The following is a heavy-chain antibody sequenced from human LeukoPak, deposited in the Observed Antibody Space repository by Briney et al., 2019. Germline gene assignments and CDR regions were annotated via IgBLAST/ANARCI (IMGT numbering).Heavy chain of an antibody. V-gene: IGHV3-13*04. Sequence: GGSLRLSCAASGFTFSSYDMHWVRQATGKGLEWVSAIGTAGDTYYPGSVKGRFTISRENAKNSLYPQMNSLRAGDTAVYYCARGRGYDILTGYPRGLYGMDVWGQGTTVTVSS. CDR2: IGTAGDT. CDR3: ARGRGYDILTGYPRGLYGMDV. J-gene: IGHJ6*02. D-gene: IGHD3-9*01. CDR1: GFTFSSYD.